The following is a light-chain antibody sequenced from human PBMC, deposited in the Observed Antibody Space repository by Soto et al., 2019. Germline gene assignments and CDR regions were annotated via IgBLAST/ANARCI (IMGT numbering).Light chain of an antibody. CDR1: QDISSY. CDR3: QQLRSYPST. J-gene: IGKJ4*01. CDR2: AAS. Sequence: CRASQDISSYLAWYQQKPGKAPTLLIYAASTLQSGVPSRFSGSGFGTDFTLTISSLQAEDFASYYCQQLRSYPSTFGGGTKVDIK. V-gene: IGKV1-9*01.